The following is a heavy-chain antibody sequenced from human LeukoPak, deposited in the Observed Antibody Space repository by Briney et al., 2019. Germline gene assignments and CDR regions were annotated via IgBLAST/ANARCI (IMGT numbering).Heavy chain of an antibody. V-gene: IGHV3-30*03. CDR2: ISNDGNNK. D-gene: IGHD3-10*01. J-gene: IGHJ4*02. Sequence: GGSLRLSCAASGFTFRSYGLHWVRQAPGKGLEWLAVISNDGNNKYHADSVKGRFTISRDNSKNTISLQMNSLRAEDTAVYYCARDPQYYGSGTYLDYWGQGALVTVSS. CDR3: ARDPQYYGSGTYLDY. CDR1: GFTFRSYG.